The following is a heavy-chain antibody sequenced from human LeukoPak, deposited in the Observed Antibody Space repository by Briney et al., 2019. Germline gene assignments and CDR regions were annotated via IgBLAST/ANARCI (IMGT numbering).Heavy chain of an antibody. CDR2: IYSGGST. J-gene: IGHJ6*03. Sequence: PGGSLRLSCAASGFTVSSNYMSWVRQAPGKGLEWVSVIYSGGSTYYADSVKGRFTISRDNSKNTLYLQMNSLRAEDTAVYYCARAVGLRYFDWLLSGDYYYYYMDVWGKGTTVTVSS. CDR3: ARAVGLRYFDWLLSGDYYYYYMDV. CDR1: GFTVSSNY. D-gene: IGHD3-9*01. V-gene: IGHV3-66*01.